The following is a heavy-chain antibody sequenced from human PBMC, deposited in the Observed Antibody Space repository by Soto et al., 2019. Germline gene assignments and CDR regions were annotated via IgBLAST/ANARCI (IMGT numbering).Heavy chain of an antibody. CDR3: ARDRYQLAFDY. D-gene: IGHD6-6*01. CDR2: VKQDGSEK. Sequence: GGSLRLSCAASGFTFSSYWMSWVRQAPGKGLEWVANVKQDGSEKYYVDSVKGRFTISRDNAKNSLYLQMNSLRAEDTAVYYCARDRYQLAFDYWGQGTLVTVSS. V-gene: IGHV3-7*03. CDR1: GFTFSSYW. J-gene: IGHJ4*02.